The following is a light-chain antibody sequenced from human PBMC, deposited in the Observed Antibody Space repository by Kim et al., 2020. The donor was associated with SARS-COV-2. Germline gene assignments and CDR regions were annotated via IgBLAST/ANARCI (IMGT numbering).Light chain of an antibody. CDR2: RSN. CDR3: LAWDTSLSAWV. J-gene: IGLJ3*02. CDR1: SNNVGNQG. V-gene: IGLV10-54*01. Sequence: QAGLTQPPSVSKDLRQTATLTCTGNSNNVGNQGAAWLQQHQGHPPKLLSYRSNKRPSGISERLSASRSGNTASLTITGLQPEDEADYYCLAWDTSLSAWVFGGGTKLTVL.